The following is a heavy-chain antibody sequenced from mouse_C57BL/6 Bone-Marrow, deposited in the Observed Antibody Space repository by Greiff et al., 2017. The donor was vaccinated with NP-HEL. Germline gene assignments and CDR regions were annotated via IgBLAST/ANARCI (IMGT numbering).Heavy chain of an antibody. CDR3: ASTVVAFDY. Sequence: EVHLVESGGDLVKPGGSLKLSCAASGFTFSSYGMSWVRQTPDKRLEWVATISSGGSYTYYPDSVKGRFTISRDNAKNTLYLQMSSLKSEDTAMYYCASTVVAFDYWGQGTTLTVSS. V-gene: IGHV5-6*01. J-gene: IGHJ2*01. CDR1: GFTFSSYG. CDR2: ISSGGSYT. D-gene: IGHD1-1*01.